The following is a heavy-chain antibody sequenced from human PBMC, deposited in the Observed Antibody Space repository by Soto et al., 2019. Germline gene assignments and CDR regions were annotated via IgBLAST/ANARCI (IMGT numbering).Heavy chain of an antibody. CDR3: ATEGGGIDTDAFDI. D-gene: IGHD3-16*01. J-gene: IGHJ3*02. Sequence: QVQLVESGGDVVQPGRSLGLSCAASGFPFNMYAMHWVRQAPGNGLEWVAFISYDGRDKYYADSVKGRFIISRDNSKSTLFLQMNTLRPEDMAVYYCATEGGGIDTDAFDIWGQGTMVTVSS. V-gene: IGHV3-30*04. CDR2: ISYDGRDK. CDR1: GFPFNMYA.